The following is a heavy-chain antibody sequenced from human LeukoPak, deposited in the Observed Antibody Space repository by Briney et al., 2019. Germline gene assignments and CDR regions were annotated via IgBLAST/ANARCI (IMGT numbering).Heavy chain of an antibody. V-gene: IGHV3-23*01. CDR3: AKGIGGYFPFDY. Sequence: GGSLRLSCAASGFTFSSYSMNWVRQAPGKGLEWVSAISGSGGSTYYADSVKGRFTISRDNSKNTLYLQMNSLRAEDTAVYYCAKGIGGYFPFDYWGQGTLVTVSS. CDR1: GFTFSSYS. CDR2: ISGSGGST. D-gene: IGHD3-22*01. J-gene: IGHJ4*02.